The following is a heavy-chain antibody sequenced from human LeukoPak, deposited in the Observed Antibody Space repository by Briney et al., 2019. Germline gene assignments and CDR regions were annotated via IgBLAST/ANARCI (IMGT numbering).Heavy chain of an antibody. CDR3: VRRATTPRVYSDY. CDR1: GFTFSSYA. J-gene: IGHJ4*02. Sequence: PGGSLRLSCSASGFTFSSYAMHWVRQAPGKGLEYVSAISDNGGSTYYADSVKGRFTISRDNSKNTLYLQMSSLRAEDTAVYYCVRRATTPRVYSDYWGQGTLVTVSS. V-gene: IGHV3-64D*06. CDR2: ISDNGGST. D-gene: IGHD5-24*01.